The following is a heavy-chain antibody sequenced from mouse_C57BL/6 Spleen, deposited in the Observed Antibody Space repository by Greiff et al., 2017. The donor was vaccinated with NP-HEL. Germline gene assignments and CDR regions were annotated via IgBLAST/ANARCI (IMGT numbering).Heavy chain of an antibody. J-gene: IGHJ4*01. D-gene: IGHD2-1*01. CDR1: GYAFSSSW. V-gene: IGHV1-82*01. CDR3: ARSIYYGNFYAMDY. Sequence: QVQLQQSGPELVKPGASVKISCKASGYAFSSSWMNWVKQRPGKGLEWIGRIYPGDGDTNYNGKFKGKATLTVDKSSSTAYMQLSSLTSEDSAVYFCARSIYYGNFYAMDYWGQGTSVTVSS. CDR2: IYPGDGDT.